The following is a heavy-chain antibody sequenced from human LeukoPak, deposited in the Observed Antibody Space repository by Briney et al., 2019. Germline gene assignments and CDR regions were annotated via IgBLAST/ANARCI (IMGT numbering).Heavy chain of an antibody. V-gene: IGHV3-11*06. CDR3: ARDSLVDYIDY. CDR2: ISSSSGGYT. J-gene: IGHJ4*02. CDR1: GFTFIDYY. Sequence: GGPLRLSCAASGFTFIDYYMSWIRQAPGKGLEWISYISSSSGGYTRYAEPVRGRFTISRDNAKNSLYLQMNSLRVEDTAVYFCARDSLVDYIDYWGQGILVTVSS. D-gene: IGHD4/OR15-4a*01.